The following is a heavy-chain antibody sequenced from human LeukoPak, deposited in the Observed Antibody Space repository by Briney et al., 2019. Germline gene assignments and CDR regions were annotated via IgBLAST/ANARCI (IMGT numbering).Heavy chain of an antibody. J-gene: IGHJ5*02. V-gene: IGHV1-46*01. CDR2: INPSGSST. D-gene: IGHD1-26*01. Sequence: ASVKVSCKALGYSFTSYYMHWVRQAPGQGLEWMGLINPSGSSTSYAQKFQGRLSLTRDMSTSTDYTELSSLRSEDTAVYYCARDNSVGDTAWWFDPWGQGTLVTVSS. CDR3: ARDNSVGDTAWWFDP. CDR1: GYSFTSYY.